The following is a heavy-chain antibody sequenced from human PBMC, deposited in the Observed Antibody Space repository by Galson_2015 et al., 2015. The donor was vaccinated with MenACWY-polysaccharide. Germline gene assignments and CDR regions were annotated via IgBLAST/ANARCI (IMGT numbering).Heavy chain of an antibody. D-gene: IGHD3-10*01. CDR1: GYTFTNYY. CDR3: ARNAASGPDY. Sequence: SVKVSCKASGYTFTNYYIHWVRQAPGQGLEWLGFINPSGGSTSYAQKFQGRVTMTRDTSTGTVYVDLSSLRSEDTAVYYCARNAASGPDYWGHGTLVTVSS. J-gene: IGHJ4*01. CDR2: INPSGGST. V-gene: IGHV1-46*01.